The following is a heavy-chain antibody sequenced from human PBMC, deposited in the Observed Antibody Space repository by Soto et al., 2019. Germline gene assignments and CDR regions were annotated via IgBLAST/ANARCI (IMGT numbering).Heavy chain of an antibody. CDR1: GYTFTGYY. D-gene: IGHD5-12*01. V-gene: IGHV1-18*04. J-gene: IGHJ6*02. CDR2: ISAYNGNT. Sequence: GASVKVSCKASGYTFTGYYMHWVRQAPGQGLEWMGWISAYNGNTNYAQKLQGRVTMTTDTSTSTAYMELRSLRSDDTAVYYCAREGWLQHTAYYYYGMDVWGQGTTVTVSS. CDR3: AREGWLQHTAYYYYGMDV.